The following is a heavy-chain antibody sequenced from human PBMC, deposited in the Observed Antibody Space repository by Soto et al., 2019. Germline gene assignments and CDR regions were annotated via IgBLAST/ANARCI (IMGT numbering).Heavy chain of an antibody. Sequence: GGSLRLSCAASGFTFSSYWMSWVRQAPGKGLEWVANIKQDGSEKYYVDSVKGRFTISRDNAKNSLYLQMNSLRAEDTAVYYCASVRLYDSSGYYYDYWGQGTLVTVSS. CDR1: GFTFSSYW. CDR3: ASVRLYDSSGYYYDY. V-gene: IGHV3-7*03. J-gene: IGHJ4*02. CDR2: IKQDGSEK. D-gene: IGHD3-22*01.